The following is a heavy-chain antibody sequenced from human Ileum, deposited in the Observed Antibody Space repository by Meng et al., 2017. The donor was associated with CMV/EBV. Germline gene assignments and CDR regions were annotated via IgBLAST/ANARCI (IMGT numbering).Heavy chain of an antibody. J-gene: IGHJ4*02. CDR1: GFTFSSYA. Sequence: LRLSCAASGFTFSSYAIHWVRQAPGKGLEWVAVISYDGSNKYYADSVKGRFTISRDNSKNTLYLQMNSLRAEDTAVYYCATENGAPGDWGQGTLVTVSS. CDR3: ATENGAPGD. D-gene: IGHD2-8*01. V-gene: IGHV3-30*04. CDR2: ISYDGSNK.